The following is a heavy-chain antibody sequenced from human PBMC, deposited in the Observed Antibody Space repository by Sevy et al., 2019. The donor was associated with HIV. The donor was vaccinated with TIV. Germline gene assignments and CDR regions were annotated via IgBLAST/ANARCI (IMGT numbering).Heavy chain of an antibody. CDR1: GFTFRSYG. D-gene: IGHD5-12*01. CDR2: ISNDGGNQ. V-gene: IGHV3-30*18. CDR3: AKDVSDGYNYFLDF. J-gene: IGHJ4*02. Sequence: GGSLRLSCAASGFTFRSYGMHWVRQAPGKGLEWVAVISNDGGNQYYADSVKGRFTISRDNSKNSVCLQMNSLRAEDTAVYYCAKDVSDGYNYFLDFWGQGALVTVSS.